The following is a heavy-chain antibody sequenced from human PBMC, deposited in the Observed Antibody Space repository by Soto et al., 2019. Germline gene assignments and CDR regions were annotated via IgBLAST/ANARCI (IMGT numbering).Heavy chain of an antibody. D-gene: IGHD2-21*02. Sequence: SGKVSFKASRGTFSSYAISWVRQAPVQGLEWMGGIIPIFGTANYAQKFKGRVTITADKSTSTAYMELSSLRSEDTAVYYCERGAVVTAIPYYFDYWGQGTLVTVYS. J-gene: IGHJ4*02. CDR1: RGTFSSYA. CDR3: ERGAVVTAIPYYFDY. CDR2: IIPIFGTA. V-gene: IGHV1-69*06.